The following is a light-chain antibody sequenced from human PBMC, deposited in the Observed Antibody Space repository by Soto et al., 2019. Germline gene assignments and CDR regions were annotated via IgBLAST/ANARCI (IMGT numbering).Light chain of an antibody. V-gene: IGKV3-20*01. CDR2: GTS. J-gene: IGKJ1*01. Sequence: EIVLTQSPGTLSLSPGERATLSCRASQSVSSSYLAWYQQKPGQAPRLLIHGTSTRATGIPARFSGSGSGTDFTLTISRLQSEDFAVYYCQQYDNWPWTFGQGTKVDI. CDR3: QQYDNWPWT. CDR1: QSVSSSY.